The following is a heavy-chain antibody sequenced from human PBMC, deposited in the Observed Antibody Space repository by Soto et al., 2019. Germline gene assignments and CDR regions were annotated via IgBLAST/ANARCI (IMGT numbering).Heavy chain of an antibody. V-gene: IGHV4-39*01. CDR3: ARHSLALRKNNWFDP. J-gene: IGHJ5*02. Sequence: QLQLQESGPGLVKPSETLSLTCTVSGDSIISSDFYWGWVRQPPGKGLEWIGSIFYLGSSYYNPSRKSRVTMSVDTSKNQFSLRQRSVTAADTALYFCARHSLALRKNNWFDPWGQGIMVTVSS. CDR2: IFYLGSS. CDR1: GDSIISSDFY. D-gene: IGHD3-3*02.